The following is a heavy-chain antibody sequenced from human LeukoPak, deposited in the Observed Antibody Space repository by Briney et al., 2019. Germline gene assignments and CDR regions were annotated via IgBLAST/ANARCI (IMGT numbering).Heavy chain of an antibody. V-gene: IGHV3-23*01. CDR1: GFTFSNYA. Sequence: PGGSLRLSCVASGFTFSNYAMSWVRLAPGRGLEWVSVISGSGLTTFYADSVKGRFTISRDNSKNTLYLQMNSLRAEDTAVYYCATSKLQLFPFDYWGQGTLVTVSS. CDR2: ISGSGLTT. CDR3: ATSKLQLFPFDY. D-gene: IGHD3-10*01. J-gene: IGHJ4*02.